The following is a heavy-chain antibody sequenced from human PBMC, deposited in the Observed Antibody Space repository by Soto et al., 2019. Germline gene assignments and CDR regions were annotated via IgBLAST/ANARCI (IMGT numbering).Heavy chain of an antibody. D-gene: IGHD3-10*01. V-gene: IGHV4-39*07. CDR2: IYYSGST. J-gene: IGHJ4*02. Sequence: SETLSLTCTVSGDSVSTSSNYWDWIRQPPGKGLEWIAYIYYSGSTYYNPSLKSRVTISVDTSKNQFSLKLSSVTAADTAVYYCARDLGGGPFDYWGQGTLVTVSS. CDR3: ARDLGGGPFDY. CDR1: GDSVSTSSNY.